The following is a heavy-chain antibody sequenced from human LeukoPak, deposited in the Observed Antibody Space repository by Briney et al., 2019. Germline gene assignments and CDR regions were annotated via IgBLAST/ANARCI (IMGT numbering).Heavy chain of an antibody. D-gene: IGHD2-2*02. Sequence: GGSLRLSCAASGFTFSSYAMSWVRQAPGKGLEWVSAISGSGGSTYYADSVKGRFTISRDNSKNTLYLQMNSLRAEDTAVYYCAKDDLDIVVVPAAIPVDYWGQGTLVTVSS. CDR2: ISGSGGST. V-gene: IGHV3-23*01. J-gene: IGHJ4*02. CDR1: GFTFSSYA. CDR3: AKDDLDIVVVPAAIPVDY.